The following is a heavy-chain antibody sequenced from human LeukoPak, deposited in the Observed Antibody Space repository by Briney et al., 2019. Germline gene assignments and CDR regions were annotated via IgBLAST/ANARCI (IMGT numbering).Heavy chain of an antibody. J-gene: IGHJ4*02. CDR3: ARTCARITMIVVVIPLFDY. CDR1: GDTVSSNSAA. Sequence: SQTLTLTCAISGDTVSSNSAAWDWIRQSPSRGLEWVGRTYYSTKWYNDYAVSVKSRITINPDTSKNQSYLQLNSVTPEDTAVYWCARTCARITMIVVVIPLFDYWGQGTLVTVSS. CDR2: TYYSTKWYN. D-gene: IGHD3-22*01. V-gene: IGHV6-1*01.